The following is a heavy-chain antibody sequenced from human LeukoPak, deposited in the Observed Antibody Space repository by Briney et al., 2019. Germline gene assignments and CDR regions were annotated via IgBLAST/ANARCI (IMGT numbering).Heavy chain of an antibody. CDR1: GYTFTSYA. D-gene: IGHD5-12*01. V-gene: IGHV1-3*01. CDR2: ISAGNGNT. J-gene: IGHJ4*02. CDR3: ARQQRGYSDYDS. Sequence: ASVKVSCKASGYTFTSYAMHRVRQAPGQRLEWMGWISAGNGNTKYSQEFQGRVTITRDTSAYTAYMELSSLRSEDTAVYYCARQQRGYSDYDSWGQGTLVTVSS.